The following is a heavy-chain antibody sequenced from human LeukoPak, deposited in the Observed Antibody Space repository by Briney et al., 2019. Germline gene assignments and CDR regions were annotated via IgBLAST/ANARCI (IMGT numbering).Heavy chain of an antibody. CDR1: GGSISSGDYY. Sequence: SQTLSLTCTVSGGSISSGDYYWSWIRQPPGKGLEWIGYIYYSGSTYYNPSLKSRVTISVDTSKNQFSLKLSSVTAADTAVYYCARVRYYDFWSGRPPGVFDYWGQGTLVTVSS. V-gene: IGHV4-30-4*01. J-gene: IGHJ4*02. CDR3: ARVRYYDFWSGRPPGVFDY. CDR2: IYYSGST. D-gene: IGHD3-3*01.